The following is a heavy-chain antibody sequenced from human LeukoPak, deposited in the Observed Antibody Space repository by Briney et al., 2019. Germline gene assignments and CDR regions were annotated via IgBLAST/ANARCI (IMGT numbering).Heavy chain of an antibody. CDR3: ARVSGSWYFDL. CDR1: GGSISSYY. V-gene: IGHV4-59*12. CDR2: IHYTGST. D-gene: IGHD3-10*01. Sequence: SETLSLTCTVSGGSISSYYWSWIRQSPGKGLECIGYIHYTGSTNYNPSLKSRVTISVETSKNQFSLKLSSVTAADTAVYYCARVSGSWYFDLWGRGTLVTVSS. J-gene: IGHJ2*01.